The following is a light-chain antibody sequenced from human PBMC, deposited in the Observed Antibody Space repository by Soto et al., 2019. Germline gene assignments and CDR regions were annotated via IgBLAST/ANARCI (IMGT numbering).Light chain of an antibody. V-gene: IGKV3-15*01. CDR2: GAS. Sequence: IVMAQYRAAVRGAAGESGTRSCRASQGVGTKLAWYQQKPGQAPSLLIHGASARATGIPGRFTGSGSGTEFTLTITSLQSEDFALYYCQQYHNLWTFGQGTKVDIK. CDR3: QQYHNLWT. J-gene: IGKJ1*01. CDR1: QGVGTK.